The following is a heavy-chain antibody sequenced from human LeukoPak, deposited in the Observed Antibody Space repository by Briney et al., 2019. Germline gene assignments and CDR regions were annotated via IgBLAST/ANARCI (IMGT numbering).Heavy chain of an antibody. CDR3: ATGPNYDILTGYDY. CDR2: INHSGST. Sequence: SETLSLTCAVYGGSFSGYYWSWIRQPLGKGLEWIGEINHSGSTNYNPSLKSRVTISVDTSKNQFSLKLSSVTAADTAVYYCATGPNYDILTGYDYWGQGTLVTVSS. CDR1: GGSFSGYY. V-gene: IGHV4-34*01. J-gene: IGHJ4*02. D-gene: IGHD3-9*01.